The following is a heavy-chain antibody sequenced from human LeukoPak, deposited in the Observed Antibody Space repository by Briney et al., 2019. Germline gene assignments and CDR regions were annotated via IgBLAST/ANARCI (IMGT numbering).Heavy chain of an antibody. D-gene: IGHD3-10*01. CDR2: IYHSGST. V-gene: IGHV4-38-2*02. CDR3: ASRSTYGTLFDY. J-gene: IGHJ4*02. Sequence: KASETLSLTCTVSGYSISRGYSWGWIRQPPGKGLEWIGNIYHSGSTNYSPSLKSRVTISVDTSKNQFSLKLSSVTAADTAVYYCASRSTYGTLFDYWGQGTLVTVSS. CDR1: GYSISRGYS.